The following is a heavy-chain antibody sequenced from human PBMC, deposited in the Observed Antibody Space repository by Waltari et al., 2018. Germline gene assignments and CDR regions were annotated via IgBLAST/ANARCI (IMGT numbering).Heavy chain of an antibody. J-gene: IGHJ2*01. CDR2: IWYDGSNK. Sequence: GGGMVQTGRSLRVSCADCGFTLSSYAIHWVRQALGKGLEWVAVIWYDGSNKFYAGSVRGRFIISRDDSWNTVYLQMSSLRTEDTAIYYCVKDGPVGSWSSLDWWFDFWGRGTLVSVSS. V-gene: IGHV3-30*18. CDR3: VKDGPVGSWSSLDWWFDF. D-gene: IGHD3-10*01. CDR1: GFTLSSYA.